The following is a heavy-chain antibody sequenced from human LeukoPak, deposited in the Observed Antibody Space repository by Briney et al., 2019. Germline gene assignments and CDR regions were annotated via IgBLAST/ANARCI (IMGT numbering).Heavy chain of an antibody. CDR1: GFTFSSYA. CDR3: AREAEIDAEYFHH. CDR2: ISYDGSKK. D-gene: IGHD1-14*01. Sequence: GGSLRLSCAASGFTFSSYAMHWVRQAPGKGLQWVAIISYDGSKKYYADSVKGQFTISRDNSKNTLYLQMNSLRAEDTAVHYCAREAEIDAEYFHHWGQGTLVTVSS. V-gene: IGHV3-30-3*01. J-gene: IGHJ1*01.